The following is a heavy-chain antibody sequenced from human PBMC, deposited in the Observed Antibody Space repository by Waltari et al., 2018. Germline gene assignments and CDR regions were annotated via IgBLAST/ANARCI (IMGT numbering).Heavy chain of an antibody. Sequence: QLQLQEWGPGLVKPSETLSLTCTVSGGSISSGSYYWSWIRQPAGKGLEWIGRIYTSGSTNYNPSLKSRVTISVDTSKNQFSLKLSSVTAADTAVYYCARGVSTDGDYLFDYWGQGTLVTVSS. V-gene: IGHV4-61*02. CDR1: GGSISSGSYY. CDR3: ARGVSTDGDYLFDY. D-gene: IGHD4-17*01. CDR2: IYTSGST. J-gene: IGHJ4*02.